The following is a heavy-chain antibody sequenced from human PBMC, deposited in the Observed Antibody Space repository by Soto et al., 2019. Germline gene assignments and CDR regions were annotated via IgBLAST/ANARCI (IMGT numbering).Heavy chain of an antibody. J-gene: IGHJ5*02. V-gene: IGHV3-53*01. D-gene: IGHD3-10*01. Sequence: EVQLVESGGRLVQPGGSLRLSCAASGFTVTSSHMTWVRQAPGKGLEWVPVGFIGGTTQYGASVKGRFTISIDKSQNTMYLQMNSLRAEDTAVYYCARVGPYASGTYSFRHNRFDPWGQGTQVTVSP. CDR1: GFTVTSSH. CDR2: GFIGGTT. CDR3: ARVGPYASGTYSFRHNRFDP.